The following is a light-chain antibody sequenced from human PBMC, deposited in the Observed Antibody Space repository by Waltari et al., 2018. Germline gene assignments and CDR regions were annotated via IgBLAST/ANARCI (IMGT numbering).Light chain of an antibody. CDR2: AAS. Sequence: DIQMTQSPSSLSASVGDRVTITCRASQTIRNYLNWYQHKPGKAPNLLIYAASSLQSGVPSRFSGSGSGTDVTLTSSSVQPEDSGTYYCQRSYTTPFMYNFGQGTKLEIK. J-gene: IGKJ2*01. CDR1: QTIRNY. V-gene: IGKV1-39*01. CDR3: QRSYTTPFMYN.